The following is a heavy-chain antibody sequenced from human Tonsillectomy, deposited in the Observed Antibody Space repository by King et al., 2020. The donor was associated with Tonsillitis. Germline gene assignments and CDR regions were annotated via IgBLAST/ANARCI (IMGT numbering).Heavy chain of an antibody. J-gene: IGHJ3*02. CDR1: GFTFSSYA. CDR2: ISGSGGTT. CDR3: AKYSGYFGSATNYNVDAFDI. D-gene: IGHD3-10*01. V-gene: IGHV3-23*04. Sequence: QLVQSGGGLVQPGGSLRLSCAASGFTFSSYAMSWVRQPPGKGLEWVSDISGSGGTTYYADSAKGRFTISRDDSKNTLYLQMNSLRAENTAVYYCAKYSGYFGSATNYNVDAFDIWGQGRMVTVSS.